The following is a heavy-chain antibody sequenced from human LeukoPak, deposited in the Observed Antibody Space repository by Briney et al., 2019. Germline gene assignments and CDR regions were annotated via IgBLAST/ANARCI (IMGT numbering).Heavy chain of an antibody. Sequence: PSESLSLTCTVSGGSVSSYDWSWIRQPPGKGLECIGYIYYSGSTNYNPSLKSRVTISVDTSKNQVCLKLSSVTAADTAVYYCARGYNYGIAMNWGQGTLVTVSS. J-gene: IGHJ4*02. CDR2: IYYSGST. CDR1: GGSVSSYD. V-gene: IGHV4-59*02. D-gene: IGHD6-13*01. CDR3: ARGYNYGIAMN.